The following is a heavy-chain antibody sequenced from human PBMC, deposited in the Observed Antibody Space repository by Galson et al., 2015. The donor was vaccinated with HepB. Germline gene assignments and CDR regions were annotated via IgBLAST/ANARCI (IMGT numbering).Heavy chain of an antibody. CDR3: ARRDFWRGNFDY. CDR2: IYYSGST. D-gene: IGHD3-3*01. J-gene: IGHJ4*02. Sequence: SETLSLTCTVSGGSISSSSYYWGWIRQPPGKGLEWIGSIYYSGSTYYNPSLKSRVTISVDTSKNQFSLKLSSVTAADTAVYYCARRDFWRGNFDYWGQGTLVTVSS. CDR1: GGSISSSSYY. V-gene: IGHV4-39*01.